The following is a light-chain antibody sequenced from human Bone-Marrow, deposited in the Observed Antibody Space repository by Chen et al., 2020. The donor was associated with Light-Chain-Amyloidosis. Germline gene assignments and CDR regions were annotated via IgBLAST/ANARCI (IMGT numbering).Light chain of an antibody. Sequence: NFMLTQPHYVSESPGKTVIISCTRSSCSIATNYVQWYQQRPGSSPTTVIYEDDQRPSGVPDRFSGSIDRSSNSASLTISGLKTEDEADYYCQSYQGSSQGVFGGGTKLTVL. CDR1: SCSIATNY. CDR2: EDD. J-gene: IGLJ3*02. V-gene: IGLV6-57*01. CDR3: QSYQGSSQGV.